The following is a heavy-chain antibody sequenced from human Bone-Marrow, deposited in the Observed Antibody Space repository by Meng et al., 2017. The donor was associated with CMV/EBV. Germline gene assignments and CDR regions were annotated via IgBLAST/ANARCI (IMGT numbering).Heavy chain of an antibody. V-gene: IGHV1-69*10. Sequence: SVKVSCKASGYTFTGYYMHWVRQAPGQGLEWMGWIIPILGIANYAQKFQGRVTITADKSTSTAYMELSSLRSEDTAVYYCARDRPDSSSWYWFDPWGQGTLVTVSS. CDR1: GYTFTGYY. CDR2: IIPILGIA. D-gene: IGHD6-13*01. CDR3: ARDRPDSSSWYWFDP. J-gene: IGHJ5*02.